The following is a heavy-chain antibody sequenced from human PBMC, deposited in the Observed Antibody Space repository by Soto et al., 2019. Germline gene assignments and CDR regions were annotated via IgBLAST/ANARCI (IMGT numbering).Heavy chain of an antibody. CDR2: IHGGNDKT. J-gene: IGHJ4*02. CDR3: ARVGYFDRAGFPRTYDY. CDR1: GYNFTKFA. V-gene: IGHV1-3*01. D-gene: IGHD3-9*01. Sequence: ASVKVSCKASGYNFTKFAIYWVRQAPGQRLEWLGWIHGGNDKTGYSQKFKGRVVITKNTSASAAFMELSSLRSEDTAVYYCARVGYFDRAGFPRTYDYWGQGSLVTVSS.